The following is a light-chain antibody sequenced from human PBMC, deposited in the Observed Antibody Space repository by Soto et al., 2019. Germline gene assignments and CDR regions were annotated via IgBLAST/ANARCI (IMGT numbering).Light chain of an antibody. CDR2: AAS. J-gene: IGKJ4*01. Sequence: DIQMTQSPSSLSASVGDRVIITCRASQGIDNYLAWYQQRPGKVPTLLIYAASTLQSGVPSRFSGSGSGTEFTLTISSLQPEDVASYYCQKYESVPLTFGGGTRVEIK. CDR3: QKYESVPLT. V-gene: IGKV1-27*01. CDR1: QGIDNY.